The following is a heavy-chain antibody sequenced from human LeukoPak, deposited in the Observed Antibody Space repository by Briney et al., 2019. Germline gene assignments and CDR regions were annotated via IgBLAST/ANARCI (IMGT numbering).Heavy chain of an antibody. CDR3: ARDPNYGSTWYVNWFDP. V-gene: IGHV3-23*01. Sequence: GGSLRLSCAASGFTFSNCAMSWVRQAPGKGLEWVSIISGSGGSTKYADSVKGRFTISRDKSKNTLYLQMNSLKAEDTAVYSCARDPNYGSTWYVNWFDPWGQGTLVTVSS. CDR1: GFTFSNCA. CDR2: ISGSGGST. D-gene: IGHD6-13*01. J-gene: IGHJ5*02.